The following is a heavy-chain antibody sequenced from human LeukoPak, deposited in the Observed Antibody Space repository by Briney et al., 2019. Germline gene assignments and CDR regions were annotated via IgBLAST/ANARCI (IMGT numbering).Heavy chain of an antibody. J-gene: IGHJ6*02. Sequence: SETLSLTCAVYGGSFSGYYWSWIRQPPGKGLEWIGEINHSGSTNYNPSLKSRVTISVDTSKNQFSLKLSSVTAADTAVYYCARGAVVVPAAIRYYYYGMDVWGQRTTVTVSS. CDR3: ARGAVVVPAAIRYYYYGMDV. CDR1: GGSFSGYY. D-gene: IGHD2-2*01. CDR2: INHSGST. V-gene: IGHV4-34*01.